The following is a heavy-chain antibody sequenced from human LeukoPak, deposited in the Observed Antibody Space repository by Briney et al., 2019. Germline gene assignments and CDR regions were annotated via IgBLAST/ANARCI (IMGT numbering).Heavy chain of an antibody. CDR2: MAQDGSEK. V-gene: IGHV3-7*05. Sequence: PGGSLRLSCAASGVTLTNAWMSWVRQAPGKGLEWVATMAQDGSEKYYVDSVKGRFTISRDNARNSLYLQMNSLRVEDTAVYYCARGPYDYWGQGTLVTVSS. J-gene: IGHJ4*02. CDR3: ARGPYDY. CDR1: GVTLTNAW.